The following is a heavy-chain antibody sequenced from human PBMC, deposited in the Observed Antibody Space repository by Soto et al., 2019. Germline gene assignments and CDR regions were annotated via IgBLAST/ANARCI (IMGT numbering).Heavy chain of an antibody. CDR3: ARDYGNRNWYNWFHT. CDR1: GFILSTYG. CDR2: ISHDGNAQ. V-gene: IGHV3-30*03. D-gene: IGHD4-4*01. Sequence: PGGSLRLSCAASGFILSTYGMHWVRQAPGKGLEWVAMISHDGNAQYYVDSVKGRFSVSRDTSKNTLHLHMNSLRSEDTGLYYCARDYGNRNWYNWFHTWGQGTLVTVSS. J-gene: IGHJ5*02.